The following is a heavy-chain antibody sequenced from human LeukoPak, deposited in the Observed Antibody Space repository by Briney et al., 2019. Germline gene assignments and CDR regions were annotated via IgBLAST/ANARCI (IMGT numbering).Heavy chain of an antibody. J-gene: IGHJ4*02. V-gene: IGHV3-23*01. D-gene: IGHD3-22*01. Sequence: GGSLRLSCAASGFTFSSYAMSWVRQVPGKGLEWVSAISGSGGSTYYADSVKGRFTISRDNSKNTLYLQMNSLRAEDTAVYYCASRIPYDSSSYWGQGTLVTVSS. CDR2: ISGSGGST. CDR1: GFTFSSYA. CDR3: ASRIPYDSSSY.